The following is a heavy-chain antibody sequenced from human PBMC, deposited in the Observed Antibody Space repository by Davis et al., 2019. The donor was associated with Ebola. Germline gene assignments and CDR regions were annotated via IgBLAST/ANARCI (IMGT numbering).Heavy chain of an antibody. J-gene: IGHJ6*02. Sequence: PGGSLRLSCAASGFTFSSYGMHWVRQAPGKGLEWVSAISGSGGSTYYADSVKGRFTISRDNSKNTLYLQMNSLRAEDTAVYYCARALPYYYGMDVWGQGTTVTVSS. CDR3: ARALPYYYGMDV. CDR2: ISGSGGST. CDR1: GFTFSSYG. V-gene: IGHV3-23*01.